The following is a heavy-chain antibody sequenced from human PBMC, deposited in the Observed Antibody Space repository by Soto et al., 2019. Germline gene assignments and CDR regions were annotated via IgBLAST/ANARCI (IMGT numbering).Heavy chain of an antibody. CDR1: SGSFSGYY. D-gene: IGHD6-6*01. Sequence: SETLSLTCSIYSGSFSGYYWSWIRQLPGKGLEWIGEISQSGNTNYSPSLKSRVSISIDTSKKQFSLNLASVSAADTAVYYCARAPKVSGSSQTRPDFWGQGTLVTVSS. V-gene: IGHV4-34*01. CDR3: ARAPKVSGSSQTRPDF. CDR2: ISQSGNT. J-gene: IGHJ4*02.